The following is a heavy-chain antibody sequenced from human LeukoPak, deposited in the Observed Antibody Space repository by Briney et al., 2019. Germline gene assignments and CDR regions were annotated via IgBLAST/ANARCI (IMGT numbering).Heavy chain of an antibody. CDR1: GGSISSGDYY. J-gene: IGHJ4*02. V-gene: IGHV4-30-4*01. CDR2: IYYSGST. D-gene: IGHD1-14*01. CDR3: ARVGRLTGYYFDY. Sequence: SETLSLTCTVSGGSISSGDYYWSWIRQPPGKGLEWIGYIYYSGSTYYNPSLKSRVTISVDTSKNQFSLKLSSVTAADTAVYYCARVGRLTGYYFDYWGQGTLVTVSS.